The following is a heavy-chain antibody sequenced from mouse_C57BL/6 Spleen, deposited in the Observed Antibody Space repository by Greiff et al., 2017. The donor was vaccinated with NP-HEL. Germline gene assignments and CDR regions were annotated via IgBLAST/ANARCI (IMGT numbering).Heavy chain of an antibody. CDR2: IDPANGNT. CDR3: ANEDGYYQAWFAY. D-gene: IGHD2-3*01. Sequence: VHVKQSVAELVRPGASVKLSCTASGFNIKNTYMHWVKQRPEQGLEWIGRIDPANGNTKYAPKFQGKATITADTSSNTAYLQLSSLTSEDTAIYYCANEDGYYQAWFAYWGQGTLVTVSA. J-gene: IGHJ3*01. V-gene: IGHV14-3*01. CDR1: GFNIKNTY.